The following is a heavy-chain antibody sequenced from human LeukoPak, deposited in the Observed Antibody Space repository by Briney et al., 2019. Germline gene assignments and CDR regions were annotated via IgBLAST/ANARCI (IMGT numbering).Heavy chain of an antibody. V-gene: IGHV1-2*02. CDR1: GYTLIGYY. CDR3: ATIEDIVQGGGPYYFDY. Sequence: ASVKVSCKASGYTLIGYYLHWVRQAPGQGLEWMGWTDPNSGDTKYAQKFQGRVTMTRDTSISTAYMELRSLRSDDTAVYFCATIEDIVQGGGPYYFDYWGQGTLVTVSS. J-gene: IGHJ4*02. CDR2: TDPNSGDT. D-gene: IGHD2-8*01.